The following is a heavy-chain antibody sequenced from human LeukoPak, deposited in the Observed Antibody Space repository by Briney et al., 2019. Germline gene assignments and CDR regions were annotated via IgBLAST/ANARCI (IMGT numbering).Heavy chain of an antibody. CDR2: ISTYDGNT. Sequence: GASVKVSCKASGYTFTSYGISWVRQAPGQGLEWMGWISTYDGNTNYAQNLQGSVTMTTDTSTRTAYMELRSLRSGDTAVYYCARWSYSSDWYFGTFDIWGQGTTVTISS. V-gene: IGHV1-18*01. D-gene: IGHD6-19*01. J-gene: IGHJ3*02. CDR1: GYTFTSYG. CDR3: ARWSYSSDWYFGTFDI.